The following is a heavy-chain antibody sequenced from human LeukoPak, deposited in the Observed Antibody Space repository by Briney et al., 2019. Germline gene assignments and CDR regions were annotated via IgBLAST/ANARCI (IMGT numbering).Heavy chain of an antibody. Sequence: SETLSLTCTVSGGSISSSSYYWGWIRQPPGKGLEWIGSIYYSGSTYYNPSLKSRVTISVDTSQNQFSLKLSSVTAADTAVYYCARLPERPDYYGSGKGWFDPWGQGTLVTVSS. J-gene: IGHJ5*02. CDR3: ARLPERPDYYGSGKGWFDP. CDR1: GGSISSSSYY. V-gene: IGHV4-39*01. CDR2: IYYSGST. D-gene: IGHD3-10*01.